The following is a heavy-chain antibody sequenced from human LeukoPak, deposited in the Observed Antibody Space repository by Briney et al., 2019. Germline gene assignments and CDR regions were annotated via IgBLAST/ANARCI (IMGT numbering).Heavy chain of an antibody. V-gene: IGHV4-4*07. D-gene: IGHD2-8*01. Sequence: SETLSLTCTVSGGSFTNYYWSWIRQPAGEGLEWIGHINTKGSTSSNPSLKSRVTISVDRSKNQFSLKLSSVTAADTAVYYCARAKPLGVWGQGTLVTVSS. CDR3: ARAKPLGV. J-gene: IGHJ4*02. CDR1: GGSFTNYY. CDR2: INTKGST.